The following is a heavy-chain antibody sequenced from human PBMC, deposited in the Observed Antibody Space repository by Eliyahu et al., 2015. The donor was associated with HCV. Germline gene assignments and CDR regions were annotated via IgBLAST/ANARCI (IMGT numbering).Heavy chain of an antibody. V-gene: IGHV3-23*01. CDR3: GKDRGSNWLDWLDP. Sequence: EVQLLESGGGLVQPGGSLRLSCAASGFTFXNYAMSWVRXAPGKGXEWVXGISGSGGSTHYADSVKGRFTISRDNSKNTLYLQMNSLRAEDTAVYYCGKDRGSNWLDWLDPWGQGTLVTVSS. CDR1: GFTFXNYA. CDR2: ISGSGGST. D-gene: IGHD6-13*01. J-gene: IGHJ5*02.